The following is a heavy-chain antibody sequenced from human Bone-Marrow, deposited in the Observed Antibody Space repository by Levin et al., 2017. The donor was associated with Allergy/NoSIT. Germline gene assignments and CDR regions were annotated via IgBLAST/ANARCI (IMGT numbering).Heavy chain of an antibody. J-gene: IGHJ6*02. V-gene: IGHV3-74*01. Sequence: PGGSLRLSCVGSGFPLSSYWIHWVRQGPGKGLEWVSRMNSDGSRTSFADSVKGRFTISRDNVKNTLYLQMNSLRAEDTAVYYCVRAISGYRYSYAFYYHGMDVWGQGTTVIVSS. D-gene: IGHD5-18*01. CDR3: VRAISGYRYSYAFYYHGMDV. CDR2: MNSDGSRT. CDR1: GFPLSSYW.